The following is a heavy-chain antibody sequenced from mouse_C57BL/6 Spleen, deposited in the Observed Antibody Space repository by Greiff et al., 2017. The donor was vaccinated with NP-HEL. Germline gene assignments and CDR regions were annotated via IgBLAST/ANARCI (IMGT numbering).Heavy chain of an antibody. D-gene: IGHD1-1*01. CDR3: ARSYYYGSRNAMDY. CDR2: IDPSDSYT. V-gene: IGHV1-69*01. J-gene: IGHJ4*01. Sequence: QVQLQQPGAELVMPGASVKLSCKASGYTFTSYWMHWVKQRPGQGLEWIGEIDPSDSYTNYNQKFKGKSTLTVDKSSSTAYMQLSSLTSEDSAVYYCARSYYYGSRNAMDYWGQGTSVTVSS. CDR1: GYTFTSYW.